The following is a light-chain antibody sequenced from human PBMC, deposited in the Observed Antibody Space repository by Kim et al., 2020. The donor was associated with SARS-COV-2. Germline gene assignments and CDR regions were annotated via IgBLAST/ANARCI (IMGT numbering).Light chain of an antibody. CDR1: QSISNY. J-gene: IGKJ4*01. V-gene: IGKV1-39*01. CDR2: EAS. Sequence: ASVGDRVTITCRARQSISNYLNWYQQKPGKAPKLLIFEASGLQSGVPSRFSGSGSGTDFTLTISSLQPEDFATYYCQQSYSTPHTFGGGTKVDIK. CDR3: QQSYSTPHT.